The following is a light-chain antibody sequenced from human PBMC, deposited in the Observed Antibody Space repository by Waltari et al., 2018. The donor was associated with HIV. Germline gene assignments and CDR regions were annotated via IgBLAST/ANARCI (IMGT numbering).Light chain of an antibody. CDR1: NSNIGGNY. V-gene: IGLV1-47*01. Sequence: QSVLTQPPSASGTPGQRVTISCSGDNSNIGGNYVYWYQQVPGTAPKLLVYKDNQRPSGVPDRFSASESGTSASLAISGLRSEDEADYYCVAWDGRLSGWVFGGGTKLTVL. J-gene: IGLJ3*02. CDR3: VAWDGRLSGWV. CDR2: KDN.